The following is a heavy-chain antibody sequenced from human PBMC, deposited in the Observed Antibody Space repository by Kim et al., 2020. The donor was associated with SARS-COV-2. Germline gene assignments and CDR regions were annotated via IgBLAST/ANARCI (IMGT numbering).Heavy chain of an antibody. V-gene: IGHV3-7*01. CDR3: ARITWGKGGH. J-gene: IGHJ4*02. D-gene: IGHD3-10*01. Sequence: VDSVKGRFTISRNNAKRSLYLRMSSLRGEDTAVYYCARITWGKGGHWGQGTLVSVSS.